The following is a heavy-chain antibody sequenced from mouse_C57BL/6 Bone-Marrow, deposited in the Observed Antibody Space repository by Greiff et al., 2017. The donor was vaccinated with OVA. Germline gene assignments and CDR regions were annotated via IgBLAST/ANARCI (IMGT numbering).Heavy chain of an antibody. Sequence: EVMLVESGPGLAKPSQTLSLTCSVTGYSITSDYWNWIRKFPGNKLEYMGYISYSGSTYYNPSLKSRISITRDTSKNQYYLQLNSVTTEDTATYYCARYPYGSSFRWYFDVWGTGTTVTVSS. J-gene: IGHJ1*03. D-gene: IGHD1-1*01. V-gene: IGHV3-8*01. CDR3: ARYPYGSSFRWYFDV. CDR1: GYSITSDY. CDR2: ISYSGST.